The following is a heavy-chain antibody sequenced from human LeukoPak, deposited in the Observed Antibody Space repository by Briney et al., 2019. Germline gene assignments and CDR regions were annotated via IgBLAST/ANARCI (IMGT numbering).Heavy chain of an antibody. CDR3: ARQWLVRLYYFDY. D-gene: IGHD6-19*01. CDR2: IYYSGST. CDR1: GGSISSSSYY. V-gene: IGHV4-39*01. J-gene: IGHJ4*02. Sequence: SETLSLTCTVSGGSISSSSYYWGWIRQPPGKGLEWNGRIYYSGSTYYNPSLKSRVTISVDTSKNQFALQLSSVPAADTVVYYCARQWLVRLYYFDYCGQRTLDTDSS.